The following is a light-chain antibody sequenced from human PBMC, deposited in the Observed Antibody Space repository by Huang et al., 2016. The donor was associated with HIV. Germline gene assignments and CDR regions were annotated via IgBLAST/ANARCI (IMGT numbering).Light chain of an antibody. CDR3: MQVTHWRVT. V-gene: IGKV2-30*01. CDR2: RVS. J-gene: IGKJ4*01. Sequence: DVVMTQSPVSLPVTLGQAASISCRSSQSLVDSDGNTYLNWFHQRPGQSTRRLIYRVSSRESGRQERLSCSWSGTDFTLKISRVEAEDVGVYYCMQVTHWRVTFGGGTRVEIK. CDR1: QSLVDSDGNTY.